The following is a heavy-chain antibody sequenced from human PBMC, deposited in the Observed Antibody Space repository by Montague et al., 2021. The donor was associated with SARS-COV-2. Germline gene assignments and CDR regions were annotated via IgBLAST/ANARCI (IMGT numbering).Heavy chain of an antibody. CDR2: IFRSGAT. CDR1: GDSISDYY. CDR3: ARTSRGSRYFYGVDD. V-gene: IGHV4-59*01. J-gene: IGHJ4*02. Sequence: SETLSLTCTVSGDSISDYYWSWIRQPPGMGLEWIGYIFRSGATNSNPPPKSRVVISLATSKCQFPLRLSAVTAADTAIYYCARTSRGSRYFYGVDDWGQGTTVTVSS. D-gene: IGHD3-22*01.